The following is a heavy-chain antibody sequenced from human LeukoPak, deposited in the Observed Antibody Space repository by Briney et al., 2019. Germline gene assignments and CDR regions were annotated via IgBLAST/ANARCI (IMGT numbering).Heavy chain of an antibody. CDR2: IKQDGSEK. J-gene: IGHJ3*02. CDR3: AREGYYDTNAFDI. CDR1: GFTFSSYW. Sequence: GGSLRLSCAASGFTFSSYWMSWVRQAPGKGLEWVANIKQDGSEKYYVDSVKGRFTISRDNARNSLYLQMNSLRAEDTAVYYCAREGYYDTNAFDIWGQGTMVTVSS. D-gene: IGHD3-22*01. V-gene: IGHV3-7*01.